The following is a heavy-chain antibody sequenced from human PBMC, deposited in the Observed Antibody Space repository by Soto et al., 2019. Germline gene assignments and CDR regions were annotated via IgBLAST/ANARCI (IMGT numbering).Heavy chain of an antibody. J-gene: IGHJ6*02. CDR3: AKDVAHQPPHYYYGMDV. CDR1: GFTFSSYG. Sequence: GGSLRLSCAASGFTFSSYGMHWVRQAPGKGLEWVAVISYDGSNKYYADSVKGRFTISRDNAKNTLSLQMNSLRVEDTAVYYCAKDVAHQPPHYYYGMDVWGQGTTVTVSS. V-gene: IGHV3-30*18. D-gene: IGHD2-2*01. CDR2: ISYDGSNK.